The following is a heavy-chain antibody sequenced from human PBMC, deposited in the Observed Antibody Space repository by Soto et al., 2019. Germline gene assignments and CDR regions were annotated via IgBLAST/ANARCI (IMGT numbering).Heavy chain of an antibody. V-gene: IGHV3-30*18. Sequence: QVQLVESGGGVVQPGRSLRLSCAASGFTFSSYGMHWVRQAPGKGLEWVAVISYDGSNKYYADSVKGRFTISRDNSKNTLYLQMNSLRAEDTAVYYCAKIYSSGSFDYWGQGTLVTVSS. D-gene: IGHD6-19*01. J-gene: IGHJ4*02. CDR2: ISYDGSNK. CDR1: GFTFSSYG. CDR3: AKIYSSGSFDY.